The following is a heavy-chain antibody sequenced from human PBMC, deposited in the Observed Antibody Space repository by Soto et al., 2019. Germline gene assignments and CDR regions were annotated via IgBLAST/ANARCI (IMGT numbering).Heavy chain of an antibody. CDR2: ISGSGNST. J-gene: IGHJ4*02. CDR1: GFTFSKYG. D-gene: IGHD1-26*01. V-gene: IGHV3-23*01. Sequence: GGSLRLSCVASGFTFSKYGMNWVRQTPRKGLEWVSAISGSGNSTYYADSVKGRFTISRDNSKNTLYLQMNSLRAEDTAVYYCAKDLSPSSGTYYGYFDHWGQGTLVTVSS. CDR3: AKDLSPSSGTYYGYFDH.